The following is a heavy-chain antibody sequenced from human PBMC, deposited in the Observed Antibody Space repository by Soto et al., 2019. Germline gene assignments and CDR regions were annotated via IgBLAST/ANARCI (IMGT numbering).Heavy chain of an antibody. CDR3: AREIAVAGTHYFDY. J-gene: IGHJ4*02. Sequence: SETLSLTCTVSGGSISNYYWSWIRQPPGKGLEWIGYIYYSGSINYNPSLKSRVTISEDTSKNQLSLKMSSVTAADTAVYYCAREIAVAGTHYFDYWGQGTLVTVSS. CDR1: GGSISNYY. CDR2: IYYSGSI. D-gene: IGHD6-19*01. V-gene: IGHV4-59*01.